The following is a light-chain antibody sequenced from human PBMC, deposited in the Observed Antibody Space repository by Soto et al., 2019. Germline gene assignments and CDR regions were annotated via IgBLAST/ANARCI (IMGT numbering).Light chain of an antibody. V-gene: IGKV1-39*01. Sequence: DVPMTQSPSSXSASVGDRVTVTCRAGQNIDNFLNWYQQKPGEAPNLLIYASSTLYSGVSSRFSGSGSVSDFTRTIGSLQPEDFATYYCQQPYRPPLSLGGGTKVDIK. CDR3: QQPYRPPLS. J-gene: IGKJ4*01. CDR1: QNIDNF. CDR2: ASS.